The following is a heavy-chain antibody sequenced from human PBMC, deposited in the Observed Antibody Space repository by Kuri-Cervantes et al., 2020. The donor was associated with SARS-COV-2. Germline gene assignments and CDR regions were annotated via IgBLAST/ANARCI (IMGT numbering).Heavy chain of an antibody. D-gene: IGHD1-26*01. V-gene: IGHV1-8*01. CDR2: MNPNSGNT. J-gene: IGHJ5*02. CDR3: AGGRELRGTSAFDP. CDR1: GYTFTSYD. Sequence: ASVKVSCKASGYTFTSYDINWVRQATGQGLEWMGWMNPNSGNTGYVQKFQGRVTMNRNTSINTAYMELSSLRSEDTAVYDCAGGRELRGTSAFDPWGQGTLVTVSS.